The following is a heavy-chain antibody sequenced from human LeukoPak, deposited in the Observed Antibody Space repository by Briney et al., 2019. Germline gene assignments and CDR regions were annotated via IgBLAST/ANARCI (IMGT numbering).Heavy chain of an antibody. J-gene: IGHJ4*02. CDR2: TSGSGGST. Sequence: PGGSLRLSCAPSGFTFSRFAIGSVRQAPGKGLEWVSGTSGSGGSTYYADSVKGRFTISRDNSKNTLYLQMNSLRAEDTAVYYCPKDDSSRWYVGYFDYSSQGTLVTVSS. CDR1: GFTFSRFA. CDR3: PKDDSSRWYVGYFDY. V-gene: IGHV3-23*01. D-gene: IGHD6-19*01.